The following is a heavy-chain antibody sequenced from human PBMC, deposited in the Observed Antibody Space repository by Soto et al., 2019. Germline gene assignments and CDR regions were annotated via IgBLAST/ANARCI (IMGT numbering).Heavy chain of an antibody. Sequence: SETLSLTCTVSGGSISSGDYYWSWIRQPPGKGLEWIGYIYYSGSTYYDPSLKSRVTISVDTSKNQFSLKLSSVTAADTAVYYCARTDLNRGYKYGFDSWGQGTLVTVSS. V-gene: IGHV4-30-4*01. CDR2: IYYSGST. J-gene: IGHJ4*02. D-gene: IGHD5-18*01. CDR3: ARTDLNRGYKYGFDS. CDR1: GGSISSGDYY.